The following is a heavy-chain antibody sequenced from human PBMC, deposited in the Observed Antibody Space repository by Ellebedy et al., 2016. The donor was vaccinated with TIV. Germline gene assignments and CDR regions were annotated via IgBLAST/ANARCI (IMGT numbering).Heavy chain of an antibody. CDR1: GGFISNYY. V-gene: IGHV4-59*01. J-gene: IGHJ4*02. Sequence: MPSETLSLTCTVSGGFISNYYWSWIRQPPGRGLEWIGDIYHSGSTNYNPSLKSRVTMSIDTSKNQFSLKMSSVTAADTAVYYCAASESADSDYWGPGTLVTVSS. CDR3: AASESADSDY. CDR2: IYHSGST. D-gene: IGHD2-2*01.